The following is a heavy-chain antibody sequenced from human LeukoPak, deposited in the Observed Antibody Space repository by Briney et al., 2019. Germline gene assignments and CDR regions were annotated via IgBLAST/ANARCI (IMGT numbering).Heavy chain of an antibody. D-gene: IGHD2-2*01. V-gene: IGHV4-39*01. CDR3: ASRLGYCSSTSCYNWFDP. CDR1: GGSISSSSYY. J-gene: IGHJ5*02. CDR2: IYYSGST. Sequence: TSETLSLTCTVSGGSISSSSYYWGWIRQPPGKGLEWIGSIYYSGSTYYNPSLKSRDTISVDTSKNQFSLKLSSVTAADTAVYYCASRLGYCSSTSCYNWFDPWGQGTLVTVSS.